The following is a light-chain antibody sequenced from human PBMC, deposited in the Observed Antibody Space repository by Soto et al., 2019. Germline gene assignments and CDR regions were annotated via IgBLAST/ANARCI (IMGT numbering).Light chain of an antibody. CDR1: SSDVGGYNY. CDR2: DVS. CDR3: CSYVGWYSVL. Sequence: QLVLNQPRSVSGSPGQSVTISCTGTSSDVGGYNYVSWYQQHTGKAPKLMIFDVSKRPSGVPDRFAGSQSGNTASLTVSGLQAEDEDEYYCCSYVGWYSVLFGGGTQLTVL. J-gene: IGLJ2*01. V-gene: IGLV2-11*02.